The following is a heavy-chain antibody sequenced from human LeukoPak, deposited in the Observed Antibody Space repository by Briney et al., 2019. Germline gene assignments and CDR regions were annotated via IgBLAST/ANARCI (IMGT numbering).Heavy chain of an antibody. V-gene: IGHV4-4*02. CDR1: GGSISSSNW. CDR2: IYHSGST. J-gene: IGHJ4*02. CDR3: ARTAMVRGLVFDY. D-gene: IGHD3-10*01. Sequence: PSETLSFTCAVSGGSISSSNWWRWVRQPPGKGLEWIWEIYHSGSTNYNPSLKSRVTISLDKSKNQFSLKLSSVTAADTAVYYCARTAMVRGLVFDYRGQGTLVTVSS.